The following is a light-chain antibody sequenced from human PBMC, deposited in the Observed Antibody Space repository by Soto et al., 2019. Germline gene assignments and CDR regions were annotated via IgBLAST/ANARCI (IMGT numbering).Light chain of an antibody. V-gene: IGLV6-57*04. Sequence: NFMLTQPHSVSESPGKTVTISCTRSSGGIASTYVQWYQQRPGSAPTTVIYEGNQRPSGVPDRFSGSTNGSSNSASLTISVLQTEDEADYYCQSYDSSTVVFGGGTKLTVL. CDR3: QSYDSSTVV. CDR1: SGGIASTY. J-gene: IGLJ2*01. CDR2: EGN.